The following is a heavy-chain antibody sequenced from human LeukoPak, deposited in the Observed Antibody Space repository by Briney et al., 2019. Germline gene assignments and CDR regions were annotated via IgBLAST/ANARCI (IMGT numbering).Heavy chain of an antibody. CDR1: GGTFSSYA. V-gene: IGHV1-69*04. J-gene: IGHJ4*02. CDR3: ARTLGELIFDY. Sequence: SVKVSCKASGGTFSSYAISWVRQAPGQGLEWMGRIIPILGIANYAQKFQGRVTITADKSTSTAYMELSSLRSEDTAVYYCARTLGELIFDYWGQGTLVTVSS. D-gene: IGHD1-26*01. CDR2: IIPILGIA.